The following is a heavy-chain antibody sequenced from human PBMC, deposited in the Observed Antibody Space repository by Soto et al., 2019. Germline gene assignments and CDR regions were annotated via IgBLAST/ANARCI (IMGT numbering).Heavy chain of an antibody. J-gene: IGHJ6*02. V-gene: IGHV1-46*01. CDR3: ASGPPTYVTFFGVVTQRANYYYYYGMDV. CDR1: GYTFTSYY. Sequence: ASVKVSCKASGYTFTSYYMHWVRQAPGQGLEWMGIINPSGGSTSYAQKFQGRVTLTRDTSTSTVYMELSSLRFEDTAVYYCASGPPTYVTFFGVVTQRANYYYYYGMDVWGQGTTVTVSS. D-gene: IGHD3-3*01. CDR2: INPSGGST.